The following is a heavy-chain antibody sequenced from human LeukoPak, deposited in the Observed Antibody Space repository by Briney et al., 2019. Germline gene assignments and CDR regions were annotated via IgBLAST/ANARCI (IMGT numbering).Heavy chain of an antibody. Sequence: ASVKVSCKASGYTFTSYDINWVRQATGQGLEWMGWMNPNSGNTGYAQKFQGRVTITWNTSISTAYMELSSLRSEDTAVYYCARVQYDFWSGYGAFDIWGQGTMVTVSS. CDR1: GYTFTSYD. J-gene: IGHJ3*02. CDR3: ARVQYDFWSGYGAFDI. V-gene: IGHV1-8*03. CDR2: MNPNSGNT. D-gene: IGHD3-3*01.